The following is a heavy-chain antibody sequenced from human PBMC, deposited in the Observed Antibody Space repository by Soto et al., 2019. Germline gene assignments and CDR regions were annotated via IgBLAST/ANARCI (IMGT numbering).Heavy chain of an antibody. J-gene: IGHJ4*02. D-gene: IGHD4-17*01. V-gene: IGHV4-31*03. CDR2: IFYSGTT. CDR3: ARVLLRWRYFDY. CDR1: GASISSGGYF. Sequence: SETLSLTCTVSGASISSGGYFWNWIRHHPGKGLEWIGYIFYSGTTFYNPSLKSRLSISVDTSRNQFSLNLTSVTAADTAVYFCARVLLRWRYFDYWVQGALVTVSS.